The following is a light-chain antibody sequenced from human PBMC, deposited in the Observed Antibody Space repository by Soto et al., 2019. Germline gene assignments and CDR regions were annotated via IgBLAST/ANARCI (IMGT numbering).Light chain of an antibody. J-gene: IGKJ1*01. CDR1: QSVSTSF. CDR2: GAS. Sequence: EIVLTQSPGPLSLFPGERATLSCRASQSVSTSFLAWYQQKPDQAPRLLIYGASSRATGIPDRVSGSGSGTDFTRTISGLEPEEFPVYYCQEYCSSPWKFGQGSKVEIK. V-gene: IGKV3-20*01. CDR3: QEYCSSPWK.